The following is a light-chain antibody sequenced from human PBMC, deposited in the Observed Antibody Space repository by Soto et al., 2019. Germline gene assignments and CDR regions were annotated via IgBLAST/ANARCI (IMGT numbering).Light chain of an antibody. CDR2: GVS. J-gene: IGLJ1*01. V-gene: IGLV2-14*01. CDR3: SSYTSSSTLHV. Sequence: QSVLTQPASVSGSPGQSITISCTGTSSDVGGYNYVSWYQQHPGKAPKLMIYGVSNRPSGVFNRYSGSKSGNTASLTISGLQAEDEADYYCSSYTSSSTLHVFGTGTKVTV. CDR1: SSDVGGYNY.